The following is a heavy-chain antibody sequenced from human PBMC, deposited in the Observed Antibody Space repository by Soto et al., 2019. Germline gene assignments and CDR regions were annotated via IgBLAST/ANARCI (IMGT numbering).Heavy chain of an antibody. CDR1: GFTFSSYG. V-gene: IGHV3-33*01. Sequence: GGSLRLSCAASGFTFSSYGMHWVRQAPGKGLEWVAVIWYEGSNKYYADSGKGRFTISRDNSKNTLYLQMNSLRAEDTAVYYCARDSQSSSSGYYYDYYGMDVWGQGTTVTVSS. CDR3: ARDSQSSSSGYYYDYYGMDV. J-gene: IGHJ6*02. CDR2: IWYEGSNK. D-gene: IGHD3-22*01.